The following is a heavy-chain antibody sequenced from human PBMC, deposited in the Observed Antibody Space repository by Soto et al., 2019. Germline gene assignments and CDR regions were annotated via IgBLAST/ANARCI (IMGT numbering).Heavy chain of an antibody. V-gene: IGHV3-23*01. CDR2: ISARGGSL. CDR1: GFSFSSYA. Sequence: EVQLLESGGGLVQPGGSLRLSCAASGFSFSSYAMVWVRQAPGKGLEWVSVISARGGSLYFADSVKGRFTISRDNSKNVLSLEMNSLRAEDTATSFCAKCSIEYSASVDNWGQGTLVVVSS. J-gene: IGHJ4*02. CDR3: AKCSIEYSASVDN. D-gene: IGHD5-12*01.